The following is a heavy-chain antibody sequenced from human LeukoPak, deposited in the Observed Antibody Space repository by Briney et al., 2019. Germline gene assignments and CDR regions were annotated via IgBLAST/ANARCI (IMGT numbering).Heavy chain of an antibody. V-gene: IGHV3-7*01. Sequence: GGSLRLSCAASGFTFNSYTMNWVRQAPGKGLEWVANIKQDGSEKYYVDSVKGRFTISRDNAKNSLYLQMNSLRAEDTAVYYCARGDSSSRGDYYYMDVWGKGTTVTVSS. CDR3: ARGDSSSRGDYYYMDV. CDR2: IKQDGSEK. J-gene: IGHJ6*03. D-gene: IGHD6-13*01. CDR1: GFTFNSYT.